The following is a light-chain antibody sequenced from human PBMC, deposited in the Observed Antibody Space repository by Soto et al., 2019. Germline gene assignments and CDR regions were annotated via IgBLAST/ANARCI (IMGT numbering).Light chain of an antibody. V-gene: IGKV1-39*01. Sequence: DIQMTPSPHFLSSSVGSGVTITCRASQNIRTYLTWYQQKPGKGPTVLIYAASTLQRGVPSRFSGSTTGTDFTLTITGLQPEDSATYYCQQTLSVPRTFGLGTKVDIK. CDR1: QNIRTY. CDR2: AAS. J-gene: IGKJ1*01. CDR3: QQTLSVPRT.